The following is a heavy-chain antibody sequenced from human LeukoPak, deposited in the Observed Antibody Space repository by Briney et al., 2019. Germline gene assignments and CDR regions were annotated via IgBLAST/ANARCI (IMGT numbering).Heavy chain of an antibody. CDR3: TLLPPTVTMGY. J-gene: IGHJ4*02. Sequence: PGGSLRLSCAASGFTFSGSAMHWVRQASGNGLEWVGRIRGKANSYDSAYAVSVKCRFTISRDAPKQTAYLQMNSLKTEDTAVYYCTLLPPTVTMGYWGQGTLVTVSS. V-gene: IGHV3-73*01. CDR1: GFTFSGSA. D-gene: IGHD4-17*01. CDR2: IRGKANSYDS.